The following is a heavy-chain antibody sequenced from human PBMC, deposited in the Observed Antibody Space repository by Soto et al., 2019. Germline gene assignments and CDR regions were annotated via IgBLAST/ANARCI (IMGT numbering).Heavy chain of an antibody. D-gene: IGHD3-9*01. V-gene: IGHV4-31*03. Sequence: SETLSLTCTVSGGSISSGGYYWSWIRQHPGKGLEWIGYIYYSGSTNYNPSLKSRVTISVDTSKNQFSLKLSSVTAADTAVYYCARGDILTGYSYWGQGTLVTVSS. CDR1: GGSISSGGYY. CDR3: ARGDILTGYSY. CDR2: IYYSGST. J-gene: IGHJ4*02.